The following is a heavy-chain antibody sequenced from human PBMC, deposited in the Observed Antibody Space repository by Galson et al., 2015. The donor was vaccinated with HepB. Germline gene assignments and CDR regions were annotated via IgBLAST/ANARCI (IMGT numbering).Heavy chain of an antibody. J-gene: IGHJ2*01. CDR1: GFIFSNAW. CDR2: IKSKPDGETT. Sequence: SLRLSCAGSGFIFSNAWMNWVRQAPGKGLEWVGRIKSKPDGETTDYVAPVKGRFTISRDDSKNTVYLQVHSLETEDTAVYYCATGRFFDFWGRGTLLIVSS. CDR3: ATGRFFDF. V-gene: IGHV3-15*01.